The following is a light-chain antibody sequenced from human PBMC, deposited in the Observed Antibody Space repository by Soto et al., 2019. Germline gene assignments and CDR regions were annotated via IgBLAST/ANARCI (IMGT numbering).Light chain of an antibody. Sequence: QSVLTQPASVSGSPGQSITISCIGTNSDVGGYDFVSWYQQHPGKAPKLLIYEVSNRPSGVSNRFSGSKSGNTASLTISGLQAEDEAVYYCSSFTVTITVLFGGGTKVTVL. J-gene: IGLJ2*01. CDR1: NSDVGGYDF. CDR3: SSFTVTITVL. V-gene: IGLV2-14*01. CDR2: EVS.